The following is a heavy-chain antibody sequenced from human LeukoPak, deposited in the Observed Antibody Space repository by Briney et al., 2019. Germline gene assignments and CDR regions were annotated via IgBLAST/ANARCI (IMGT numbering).Heavy chain of an antibody. D-gene: IGHD2-15*01. CDR3: AKCSGGNCYHSDDH. J-gene: IGHJ5*02. V-gene: IGHV3-74*01. Sequence: GGSLRLSCAASGFTFSNYWMHWVRQAPGKGLVWVTRIDNDAIITNYADSVKGRFTISRDNAKDSLYLQMNSLRAEDTAVYYCAKCSGGNCYHSDDHWGQGTLVTVSP. CDR2: IDNDAIIT. CDR1: GFTFSNYW.